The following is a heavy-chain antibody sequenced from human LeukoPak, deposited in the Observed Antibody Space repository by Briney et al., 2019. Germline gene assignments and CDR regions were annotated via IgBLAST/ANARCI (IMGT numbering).Heavy chain of an antibody. CDR1: GFTFSSYS. CDR3: ARGPRGYFDL. J-gene: IGHJ2*01. Sequence: GGSLRLSCAASGFTFSSYSMNWVRQAPGKGLEWVSYISSSSSTIYYADSVKGRFTISRDNAKNSLYLQMDSLRAEDTAVYYCARGPRGYFDLWGRGTLVTVSS. CDR2: ISSSSSTI. V-gene: IGHV3-48*04.